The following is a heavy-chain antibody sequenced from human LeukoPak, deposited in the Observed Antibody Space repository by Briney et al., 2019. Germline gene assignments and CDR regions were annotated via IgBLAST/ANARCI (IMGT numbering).Heavy chain of an antibody. D-gene: IGHD3-22*01. V-gene: IGHV4-59*01. CDR2: IYYSGST. Sequence: SETLSLTCTVSGGSISSYYWSWIRQPPGKGLEWIGYIYYSGSTNYNPSLKSRVTISVDTSKNQFSLKLSSVTAADTAVYYCARQDYYDSSGSLDYWGQGTLVTVSS. CDR1: GGSISSYY. CDR3: ARQDYYDSSGSLDY. J-gene: IGHJ4*02.